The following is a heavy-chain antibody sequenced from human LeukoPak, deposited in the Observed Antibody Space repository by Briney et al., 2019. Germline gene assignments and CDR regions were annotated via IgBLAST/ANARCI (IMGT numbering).Heavy chain of an antibody. Sequence: SETLSLTCTVSGGSISSYYWSWIRQPPGKGLEWIGEINHSGSTNYNPSLKSRVTISVDTSKNQFSLKLSSVTAADTAVYYCARARKQWLVLTGHYFDYWGQGTLVTVSS. V-gene: IGHV4-34*01. CDR3: ARARKQWLVLTGHYFDY. CDR2: INHSGST. CDR1: GGSISSYY. D-gene: IGHD6-19*01. J-gene: IGHJ4*02.